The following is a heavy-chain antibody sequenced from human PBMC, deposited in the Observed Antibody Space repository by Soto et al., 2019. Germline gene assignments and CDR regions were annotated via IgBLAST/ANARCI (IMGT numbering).Heavy chain of an antibody. D-gene: IGHD2-21*02. CDR3: ARQRTTVVTQAYFDH. CDR2: IFYSGTT. J-gene: IGHJ4*02. Sequence: SETLSFICTVSIGSLTDEGHFWTWIRQHPGKGLEWIGSIFYSGTTYYSPSLRSRVTISVDTSKNQFSLNLRSLTAADTAVYYCARQRTTVVTQAYFDHWGQGALVTVSS. CDR1: IGSLTDEGHF. V-gene: IGHV4-30-4*08.